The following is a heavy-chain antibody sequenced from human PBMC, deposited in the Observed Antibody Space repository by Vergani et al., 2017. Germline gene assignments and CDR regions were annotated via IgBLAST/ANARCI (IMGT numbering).Heavy chain of an antibody. Sequence: EVQLVESGGGLVQPGRSLRVSCAASGFTFDDYAMHWVRQATGKGLEWVSGISWNSGSLGYADSVKGRFTISRDNAKNSLYLQMNSLRAEDTALYYCARAIGAGIVGAISGGFDYWGQGTLVTVSS. J-gene: IGHJ4*02. V-gene: IGHV3-9*01. CDR3: ARAIGAGIVGAISGGFDY. D-gene: IGHD1-26*01. CDR1: GFTFDDYA. CDR2: ISWNSGSL.